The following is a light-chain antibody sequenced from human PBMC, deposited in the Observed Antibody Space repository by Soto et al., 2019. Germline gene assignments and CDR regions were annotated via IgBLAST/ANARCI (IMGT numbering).Light chain of an antibody. CDR2: GAS. CDR1: QTVSTN. J-gene: IGKJ2*01. Sequence: EIVMTQSPATLAASPGERVTLSRRASQTVSTNLAWYQQKRGQAPRLLIYGASTRATDFPARFSGSGSGTEFTLTISSLQSEDFGVYYCQQYYYRPPYTFGQGTKLEIK. CDR3: QQYYYRPPYT. V-gene: IGKV3-15*01.